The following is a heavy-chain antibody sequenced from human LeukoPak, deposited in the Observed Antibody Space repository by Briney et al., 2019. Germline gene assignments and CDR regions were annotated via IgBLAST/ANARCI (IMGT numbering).Heavy chain of an antibody. Sequence: QPGRSLRLSCAASGFTFSSYDIHWVRQAPGKGLEWVTIILYDGSNKYYADSVRGRFTISRDNSKNTVYLQMNSLTAEDTAVYYCARESSGGFDNWAQGTLVTVSS. V-gene: IGHV3-33*05. CDR2: ILYDGSNK. D-gene: IGHD3-3*01. CDR3: ARESSGGFDN. CDR1: GFTFSSYD. J-gene: IGHJ4*02.